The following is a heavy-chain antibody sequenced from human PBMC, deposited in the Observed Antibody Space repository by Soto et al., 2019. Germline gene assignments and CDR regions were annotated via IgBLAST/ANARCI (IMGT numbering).Heavy chain of an antibody. J-gene: IGHJ5*02. D-gene: IGHD2-15*01. V-gene: IGHV1-46*01. Sequence: QVQLVQSGAEVKKPGASVKGSCKASGYTFTSYYMHWVRQAPVQGLEWMGIINPSGGSTSYAQKSRGRVTMTRDTSTSTVYMELSSLRAKDTAVYYCARDVAKYRIPYRCSGGSCYKGWFDLWGHATLMIVTT. CDR1: GYTFTSYY. CDR2: INPSGGST. CDR3: ARDVAKYRIPYRCSGGSCYKGWFDL.